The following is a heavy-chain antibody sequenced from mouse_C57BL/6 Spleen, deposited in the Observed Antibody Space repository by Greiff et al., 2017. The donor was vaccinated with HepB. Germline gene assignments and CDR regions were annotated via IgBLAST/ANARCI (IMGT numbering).Heavy chain of an antibody. J-gene: IGHJ2*01. CDR3: TRDGYYGSSYFDY. CDR2: ISSGGDYI. V-gene: IGHV5-9-1*02. CDR1: GFTFSSYA. Sequence: EVKLVESGEGLVKPGGSLKLSCAASGFTFSSYAMSWVRQTPEKRLEWVAYISSGGDYIYYADTVKGRFTISRDNARNTLYLQMSSLKSEDTAMYYCTRDGYYGSSYFDYWGQGTTLTVSS. D-gene: IGHD1-1*01.